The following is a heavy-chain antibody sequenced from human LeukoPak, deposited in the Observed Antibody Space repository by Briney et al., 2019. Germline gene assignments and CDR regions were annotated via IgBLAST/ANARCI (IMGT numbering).Heavy chain of an antibody. CDR1: GFTFSSYG. CDR3: ASSGSYRFDY. V-gene: IGHV3-30*03. D-gene: IGHD1-26*01. Sequence: GGSLRLSCAASGFTFSSYGMHWVRQAPGEGLEWVAVISYDGSNKYYADSVKGRFTISRDNSKNTLYLQMNSLRAEDTAVYYCASSGSYRFDYWGQGTLVTVSS. J-gene: IGHJ4*02. CDR2: ISYDGSNK.